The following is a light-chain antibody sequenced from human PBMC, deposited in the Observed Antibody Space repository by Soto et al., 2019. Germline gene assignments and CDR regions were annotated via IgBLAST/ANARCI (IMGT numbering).Light chain of an antibody. CDR2: GNS. CDR3: QSYDSSLSGYV. V-gene: IGLV1-40*01. CDR1: SSNIGAGYD. Sequence: QSVLTQPPSVSGAPGQRVTISCTGSSSNIGAGYDVHWYQQLPGTAPKLLYYGNSNRPSGVPDRFSGSKSGTSASLAITGLQAEDEGDYYCQSYDSSLSGYVFGTGTKVTVL. J-gene: IGLJ1*01.